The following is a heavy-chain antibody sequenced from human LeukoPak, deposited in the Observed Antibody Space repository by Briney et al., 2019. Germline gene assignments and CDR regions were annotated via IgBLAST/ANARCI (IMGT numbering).Heavy chain of an antibody. D-gene: IGHD3-10*01. CDR2: IYYSGST. CDR3: ARRGETMVRGVSHYFDY. CDR1: GGSISSSSYY. V-gene: IGHV4-39*01. J-gene: IGHJ4*02. Sequence: SETLSLTCTASGGSISSSSYYWGWIRQPPGKGLEWIGSIYYSGSTYYNPSLKSRVTISVDTSKNQFSLKLSSVTAADTAVYYCARRGETMVRGVSHYFDYWGQGTLVTVSS.